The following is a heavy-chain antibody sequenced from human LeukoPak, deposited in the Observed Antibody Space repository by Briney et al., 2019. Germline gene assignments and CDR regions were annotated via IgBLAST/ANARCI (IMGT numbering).Heavy chain of an antibody. J-gene: IGHJ6*03. CDR1: GFTFSSYV. V-gene: IGHV3-30*01. CDR2: ISDDGSNK. CDR3: ARDQGWKTFSYYMDV. Sequence: VGSLRLSCAASGFTFSSYVMYWARQAPGKGLEWVAVISDDGSNKFYADSVKGRSTISRDSSKNTLYLQLNSLRVEDTAVYYCARDQGWKTFSYYMDVWGKGTTVTVSS. D-gene: IGHD1-1*01.